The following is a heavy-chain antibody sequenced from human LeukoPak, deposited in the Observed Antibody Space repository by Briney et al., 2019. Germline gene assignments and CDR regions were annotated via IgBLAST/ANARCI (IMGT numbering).Heavy chain of an antibody. CDR1: GFTFRDYT. CDR2: ISSSGSYI. V-gene: IGHV3-21*04. J-gene: IGHJ4*02. CDR3: AKVGHPRYYFDY. Sequence: GGSLRLSCAASGFTFRDYTMHWVRQAPGKGLEWVSSISSSGSYIYYADSMKGRFTISRDNAKNTLYLQMNSLRAEDTAVYYCAKVGHPRYYFDYWGQGTLVTVSS.